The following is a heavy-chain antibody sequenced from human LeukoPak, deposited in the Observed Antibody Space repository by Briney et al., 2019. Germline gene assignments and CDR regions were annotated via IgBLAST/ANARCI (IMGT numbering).Heavy chain of an antibody. J-gene: IGHJ4*02. Sequence: PGGSLRLSLAASGFPFRNNYMSWGRQAPGKGLEWVSIIDTGVNKYYAHSVKGRFTMSRENSKNTLYLQMNSLRAEDTAVYYCARDLNYWGQGTLVTVSS. V-gene: IGHV3-53*01. CDR1: GFPFRNNY. CDR2: IDTGVNK. CDR3: ARDLNY.